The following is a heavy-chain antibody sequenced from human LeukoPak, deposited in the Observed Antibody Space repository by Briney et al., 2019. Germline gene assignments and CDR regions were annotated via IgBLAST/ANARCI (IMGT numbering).Heavy chain of an antibody. CDR3: ATGPYNAFEM. CDR1: GFTFSDLW. D-gene: IGHD2-2*02. CDR2: VKGDGTST. Sequence: PGGSLRLSCAASGFTFSDLWMHWVRQAPGRGLVWVSRVKGDGTSTPYADFVEGRFTISRDNARNTLYLQMNSLRADDTALYYCATGPYNAFEMWGQGTMVTVSS. J-gene: IGHJ3*02. V-gene: IGHV3-74*01.